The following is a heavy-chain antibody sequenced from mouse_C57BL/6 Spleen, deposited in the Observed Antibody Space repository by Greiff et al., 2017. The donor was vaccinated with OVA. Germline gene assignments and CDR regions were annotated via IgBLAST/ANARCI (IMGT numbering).Heavy chain of an antibody. Sequence: VQLQESGPGLVAPSQSLSITCTVSGFSLTSYGVHWVRQPPGKGLEWLVVIWSDGSTTYNSALKSRLSISKDNSKSQVFLKMNSLQTDDTAMYYCARHGDFTVVATPAMDYWGQGTSVTVSS. J-gene: IGHJ4*01. CDR2: IWSDGST. V-gene: IGHV2-6-1*01. CDR1: GFSLTSYG. D-gene: IGHD1-1*01. CDR3: ARHGDFTVVATPAMDY.